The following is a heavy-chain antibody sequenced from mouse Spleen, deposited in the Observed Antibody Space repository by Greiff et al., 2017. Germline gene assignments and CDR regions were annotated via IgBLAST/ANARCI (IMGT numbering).Heavy chain of an antibody. Sequence: QVQLQQSGAELVKPGASVKISCKASGYAFSSYWMNWVKQRPGKGLEWIGQIYPGDGDSNYNGKFKDKATLTADKSSSTAYMQLSSLTSEDSAVYFCARGASYDYAYALDYWGQGTSVTVSS. CDR1: GYAFSSYW. CDR3: ARGASYDYAYALDY. CDR2: IYPGDGDS. J-gene: IGHJ4*01. D-gene: IGHD2-4*01. V-gene: IGHV1-80*01.